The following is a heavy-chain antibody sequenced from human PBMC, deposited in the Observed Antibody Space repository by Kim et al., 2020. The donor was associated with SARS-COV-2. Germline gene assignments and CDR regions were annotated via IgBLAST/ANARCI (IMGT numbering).Heavy chain of an antibody. Sequence: GRFTISRDNSKNTLYLQMNSLRAEDTAVYYCAKDPEGYNWNGGYYYGMDVWGQGTTVTVSS. J-gene: IGHJ6*02. D-gene: IGHD1-20*01. V-gene: IGHV3-23*01. CDR3: AKDPEGYNWNGGYYYGMDV.